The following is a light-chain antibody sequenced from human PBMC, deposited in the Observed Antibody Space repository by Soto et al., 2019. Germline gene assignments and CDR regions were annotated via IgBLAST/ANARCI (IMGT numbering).Light chain of an antibody. Sequence: EIQMTQSPSSLSASVGDRVTITCQASQDIKNYLNWYQQKSGKAPKLLIYDASDLETGVPSRFSGSGSGTDFTFTINSLQPEDIATYYCQQNYSPPPITFGQGTRLEIK. V-gene: IGKV1-33*01. CDR1: QDIKNY. J-gene: IGKJ5*01. CDR2: DAS. CDR3: QQNYSPPPIT.